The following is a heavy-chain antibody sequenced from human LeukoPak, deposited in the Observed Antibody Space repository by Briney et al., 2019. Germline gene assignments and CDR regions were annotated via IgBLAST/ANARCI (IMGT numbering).Heavy chain of an antibody. CDR2: LYYGGSP. Sequence: SETLSLTCTASGGSISSSSYYWGWIRQPPGKGLEWIVSLYYGGSPYYNPSLKSRVTISVDTSKNQFSLKLSSVTAADTAVYYCARLRALLWFGEHRYYFDYWGQGTLVTVSA. D-gene: IGHD3-10*01. V-gene: IGHV4-39*01. CDR3: ARLRALLWFGEHRYYFDY. CDR1: GGSISSSSYY. J-gene: IGHJ4*02.